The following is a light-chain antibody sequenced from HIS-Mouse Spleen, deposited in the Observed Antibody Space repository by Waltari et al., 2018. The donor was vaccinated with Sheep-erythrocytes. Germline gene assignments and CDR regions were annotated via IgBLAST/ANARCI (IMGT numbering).Light chain of an antibody. CDR1: SSHVGGYNY. CDR2: DAS. V-gene: IGLV2-11*01. Sequence: QSALTQPRSVSVSPGQSVTISCTGTSSHVGGYNYVSWYQQHPGKAPKLMIYDASKRPSGVPDRFSGSKSGNTASLTISGLQAEDEADYYCCSYAGSYNHVFATGTKVTVL. CDR3: CSYAGSYNHV. J-gene: IGLJ1*01.